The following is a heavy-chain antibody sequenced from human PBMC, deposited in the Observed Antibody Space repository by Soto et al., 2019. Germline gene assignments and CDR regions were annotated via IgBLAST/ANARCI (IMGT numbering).Heavy chain of an antibody. CDR3: ATWGIAVAGTRSDY. V-gene: IGHV4-4*02. D-gene: IGHD6-19*01. J-gene: IGHJ4*02. CDR1: GGSISSSDW. Sequence: QVHLQESGPGLVKPSGTLSLICAVSGGSISSSDWWTWVRQPPGKGLEWIGEISHGGSTNYNPSLKSRVTMSVDKSKNHVSLKLSSVTAADTAVYYCATWGIAVAGTRSDYWGQGTLVTVSS. CDR2: ISHGGST.